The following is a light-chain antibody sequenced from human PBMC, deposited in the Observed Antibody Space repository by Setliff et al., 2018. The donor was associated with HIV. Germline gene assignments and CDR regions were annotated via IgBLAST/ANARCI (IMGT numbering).Light chain of an antibody. Sequence: QSVLTQPASVSGSPGRSITISCTGTSSDVGGYTYVSWYQQYPGKAPKLIIYDVSNRPSGVSNRFSGSKSGNTASLTISGLQAEDEADYYCSTYTTFGTFFGGGTKVTVL. V-gene: IGLV2-14*01. J-gene: IGLJ2*01. CDR3: STYTTFGTF. CDR2: DVS. CDR1: SSDVGGYTY.